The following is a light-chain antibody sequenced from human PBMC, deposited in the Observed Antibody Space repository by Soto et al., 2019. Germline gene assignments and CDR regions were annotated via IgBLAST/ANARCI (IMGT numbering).Light chain of an antibody. CDR2: WAS. CDR1: QSLLYNSNSENY. CDR3: QQYYSVSSCT. J-gene: IGKJ1*01. Sequence: DIVMTQSPDSLAVSLGERATINCKSSQSLLYNSNSENYLAWYQQKPGQPPKLLISWASTREFGVPERFSGRGFGTEFTLTISSLQAEDVAVYYCQQYYSVSSCTFGQGTKVEIK. V-gene: IGKV4-1*01.